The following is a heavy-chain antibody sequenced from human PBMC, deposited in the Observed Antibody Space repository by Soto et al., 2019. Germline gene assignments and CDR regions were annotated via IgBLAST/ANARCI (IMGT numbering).Heavy chain of an antibody. J-gene: IGHJ6*03. CDR1: GGSFSGYY. V-gene: IGHV4-34*01. D-gene: IGHD3-3*01. Sequence: QVQLQQWGAGLLKPSETLSLTCAVYGGSFSGYYWSWIRQPPGKGLEWIGEINLSGSTNYNPSLKSRVTISVDTSKNQFSLKLSSVTAADTAVYYCARVKDYDFWSGYPHYYYYYMDVWGKGTTVTVSS. CDR2: INLSGST. CDR3: ARVKDYDFWSGYPHYYYYYMDV.